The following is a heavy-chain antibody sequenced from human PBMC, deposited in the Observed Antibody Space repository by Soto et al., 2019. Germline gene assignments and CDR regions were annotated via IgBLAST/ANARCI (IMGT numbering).Heavy chain of an antibody. V-gene: IGHV4-59*08. Sequence: SETLSLTCTVSGGSISSYYWSWTRQPPGKGLEWIGYIYYSGSTNYNPSLKSRVTISVDTSKNQFSLKLSSVTAADTAVYYCARLHYGDFDYWGQGTLVTVSS. J-gene: IGHJ4*02. CDR3: ARLHYGDFDY. CDR1: GGSISSYY. D-gene: IGHD4-17*01. CDR2: IYYSGST.